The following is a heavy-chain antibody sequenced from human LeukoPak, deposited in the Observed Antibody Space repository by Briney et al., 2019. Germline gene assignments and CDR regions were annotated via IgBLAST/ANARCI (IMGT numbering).Heavy chain of an antibody. CDR1: GFTFSSYS. V-gene: IGHV3-21*01. CDR2: ISRRSSYV. Sequence: PGGSLRLSCAASGFTFSSYSMNWVRQAPGKGLEWVSSISRRSSYVYYADSVKGRFTISRDNAKNSLYLQMNSLRAEDTAVYYCARIANYDFWSGHPDYWGQGTLVTVSS. D-gene: IGHD3-3*01. J-gene: IGHJ4*02. CDR3: ARIANYDFWSGHPDY.